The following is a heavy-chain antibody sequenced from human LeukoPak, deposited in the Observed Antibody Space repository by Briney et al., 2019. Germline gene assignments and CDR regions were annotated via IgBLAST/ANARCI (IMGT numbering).Heavy chain of an antibody. J-gene: IGHJ4*02. V-gene: IGHV3-53*01. CDR1: GFPVSSNY. D-gene: IGHD4-17*01. CDR3: AREGMTTVTN. CDR2: TYSGGST. Sequence: PGGSLRLSCAASGFPVSSNYMSWVRQAPGKGLEWVSVTYSGGSTYYADSVKGRFTISRDNSKNTLYLQMNSLRAEDTAVYYCAREGMTTVTNWGQGTLVTVSS.